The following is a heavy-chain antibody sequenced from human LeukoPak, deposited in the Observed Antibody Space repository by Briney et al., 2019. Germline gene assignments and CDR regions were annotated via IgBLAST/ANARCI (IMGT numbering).Heavy chain of an antibody. CDR2: ISGSGGST. CDR3: AKDLVIRYSSGWFFDY. V-gene: IGHV3-23*01. D-gene: IGHD6-19*01. J-gene: IGHJ4*02. CDR1: GFTFSSYA. Sequence: GGSLRLSCAASGFTFSSYAMSWVRQAPGKGLEWISAISGSGGSTYYADSVKGRFTISRNNSKNTLYLQMNSLRAEDTAVYYCAKDLVIRYSSGWFFDYWGQGTLVTLSS.